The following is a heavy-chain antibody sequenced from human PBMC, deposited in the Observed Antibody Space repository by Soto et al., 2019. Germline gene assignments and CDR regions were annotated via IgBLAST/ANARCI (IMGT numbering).Heavy chain of an antibody. D-gene: IGHD6-6*01. Sequence: SETLSLTCTVSGGSISSSSYYWGWIRQPPGKGLEWIGSIYYSGSTYYNPSLKSRATISVDTSKNQFSLKLSSVTAADTAVYYCARHEARGTTRNIRLNWFDPWGQGTLVTVSS. CDR3: ARHEARGTTRNIRLNWFDP. CDR2: IYYSGST. J-gene: IGHJ5*02. CDR1: GGSISSSSYY. V-gene: IGHV4-39*01.